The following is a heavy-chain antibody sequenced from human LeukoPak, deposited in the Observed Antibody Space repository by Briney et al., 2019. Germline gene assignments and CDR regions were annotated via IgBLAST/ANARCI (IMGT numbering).Heavy chain of an antibody. J-gene: IGHJ5*02. CDR3: ARGFRGFVWFDP. CDR2: IYYSGST. D-gene: IGHD3-10*01. V-gene: IGHV4-61*01. Sequence: SETLSLTCTVSGGSISSSSYYWSWIRQPPGKGLEWIGYIYYSGSTNYNPSLKSRVTISVDTSKNQFSLKLSSVTAADTAVYYCARGFRGFVWFDPWGQGTLVTVSS. CDR1: GGSISSSSYY.